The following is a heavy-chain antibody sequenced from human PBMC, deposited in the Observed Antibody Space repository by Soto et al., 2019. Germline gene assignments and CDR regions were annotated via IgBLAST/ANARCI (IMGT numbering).Heavy chain of an antibody. J-gene: IGHJ5*02. D-gene: IGHD3-10*01. CDR2: NNTYNGNT. CDR3: QRLGLYGSETYSFRYIWFDP. CDR1: GYSFTRYG. V-gene: IGHV1-18*01. Sequence: ASVKVSCKASGYSFTRYGIAWARQAPGQGLEWMGWNNTYNGNTNYAQNLQGRDTLTTDTSTSTAYMELTSLRSNDTAINYSQRLGLYGSETYSFRYIWFDPWGQGTLVNVSS.